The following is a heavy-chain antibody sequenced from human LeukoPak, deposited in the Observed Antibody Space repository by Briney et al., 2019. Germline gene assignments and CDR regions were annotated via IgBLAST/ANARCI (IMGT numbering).Heavy chain of an antibody. V-gene: IGHV4-39*01. CDR1: GGSISSSSAY. CDR3: VSPRGFSYGYFNY. J-gene: IGHJ4*02. CDR2: IYYGKNT. D-gene: IGHD5-18*01. Sequence: SETLSLTCTVSGGSISSSSAYWGWIRQPPGKGLEWIGSIYYGKNTYYNPSLKSRVTISADTSKNQFSLTLGSVSATDTAVYYCVSPRGFSYGYFNYWGQGTLVTVSS.